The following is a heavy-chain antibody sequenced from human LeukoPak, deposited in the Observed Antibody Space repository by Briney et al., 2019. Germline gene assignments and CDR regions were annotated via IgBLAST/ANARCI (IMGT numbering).Heavy chain of an antibody. CDR3: ARVRDYYDSSGYKERLVDY. CDR2: IYYSGST. Sequence: PSQTLSPTCTVSGGSISSGDYYWSWIRQPPGKGLEWIGYIYYSGSTYYNPSLKSRVTISVDTSKNQFSLKLSSVTAADTAVYYCARVRDYYDSSGYKERLVDYWGQGTLVTVSS. CDR1: GGSISSGDYY. D-gene: IGHD3-22*01. V-gene: IGHV4-30-4*08. J-gene: IGHJ4*02.